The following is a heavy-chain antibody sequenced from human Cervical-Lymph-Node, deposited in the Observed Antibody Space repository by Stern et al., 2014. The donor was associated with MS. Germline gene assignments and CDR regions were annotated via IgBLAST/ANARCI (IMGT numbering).Heavy chain of an antibody. V-gene: IGHV3-9*01. CDR1: GFTVDDCA. CDR2: ISWNSNNI. CDR3: AKDISERHYYFDS. D-gene: IGHD3-16*02. Sequence: VQLVESGGGSVQPGRSLRLSCAASGFTVDDCAMHLVRQAPGKGLECVSGISWNSNNIGYADSVRGRFTISRDNAKNSLYLQMNGLRPEDTALYYCAKDISERHYYFDSWGEGTLVTVSS. J-gene: IGHJ4*02.